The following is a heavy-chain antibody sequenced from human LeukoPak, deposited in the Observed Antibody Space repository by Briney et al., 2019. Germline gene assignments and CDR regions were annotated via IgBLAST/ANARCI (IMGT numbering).Heavy chain of an antibody. Sequence: PGRSLRLSCAASGFTFDDYAMHWVRQAPGGGLVWVARINDDGSRIAYADSVKGRFTISRDNARNTLYLQMNSLRTEDTAVYYCARPPGTSPCFDYWGQGTLVTVSS. CDR3: ARPPGTSPCFDY. V-gene: IGHV3-74*01. J-gene: IGHJ4*02. CDR2: INDDGSRI. D-gene: IGHD1-1*01. CDR1: GFTFDDYA.